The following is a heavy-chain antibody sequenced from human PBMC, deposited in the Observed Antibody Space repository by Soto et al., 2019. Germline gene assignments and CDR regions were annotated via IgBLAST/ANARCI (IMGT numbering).Heavy chain of an antibody. J-gene: IGHJ4*02. CDR3: ARDLPGIVVVTAIIDY. Sequence: EVQLVESGGGLVKPEGSLRLSCAASGFTFSSYSMNWVRQAPGKGLEWVSSISSSSSYIYYADSVKGRFTISRDNAKNSLYVQMNSLRAEDTAVYYCARDLPGIVVVTAIIDYWGQGTLVTVSS. CDR2: ISSSSSYI. V-gene: IGHV3-21*01. D-gene: IGHD2-21*02. CDR1: GFTFSSYS.